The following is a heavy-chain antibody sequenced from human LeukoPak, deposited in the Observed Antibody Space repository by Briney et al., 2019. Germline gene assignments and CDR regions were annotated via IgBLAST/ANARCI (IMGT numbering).Heavy chain of an antibody. CDR2: INSDGSWT. CDR3: VSFYETY. J-gene: IGHJ4*02. D-gene: IGHD2/OR15-2a*01. Sequence: PGGSLRLSCAASGNYWMHWVRQAPGKGLVWVSPINSDGSWTSYADSVKGRFTISKDNAKNTVYLQMNSLRAEDTAVYYCVSFYETYWGRGTLVTVSS. CDR1: GNYW. V-gene: IGHV3-74*01.